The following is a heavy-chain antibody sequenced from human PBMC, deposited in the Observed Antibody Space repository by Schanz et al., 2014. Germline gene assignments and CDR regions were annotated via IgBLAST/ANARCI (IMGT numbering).Heavy chain of an antibody. J-gene: IGHJ4*02. CDR1: GFTFSNYW. CDR3: ARDDGGGYNQIDY. CDR2: IDADGNST. V-gene: IGHV3-74*01. Sequence: EVQLVESGGGLVQPGGSLRLSCAASGFTFSNYWIHWVRQAPGKGLVWVSRIDADGNSTSYADSVKGRFTISRDNSENTLFLEMNSLRLEDTAVYYCARDDGGGYNQIDYWGQGALVTVSS. D-gene: IGHD5-12*01.